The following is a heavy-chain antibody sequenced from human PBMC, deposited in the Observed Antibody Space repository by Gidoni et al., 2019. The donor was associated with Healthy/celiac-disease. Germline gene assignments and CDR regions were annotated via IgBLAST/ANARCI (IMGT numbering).Heavy chain of an antibody. J-gene: IGHJ6*02. V-gene: IGHV1-18*01. CDR2: ISAYNGNT. CDR1: GYTFTSYG. CDR3: ARDLTPDLNYYYYGMDV. Sequence: QVQLVQSGAEVKKPGAAVKVSCKASGYTFTSYGISWVRQAPGQGLEWMGWISAYNGNTNYAQKLQGRVTMTTDTSTSTAYMELRSLRSDDTAVYYCARDLTPDLNYYYYGMDVWGQGTTVTVSS.